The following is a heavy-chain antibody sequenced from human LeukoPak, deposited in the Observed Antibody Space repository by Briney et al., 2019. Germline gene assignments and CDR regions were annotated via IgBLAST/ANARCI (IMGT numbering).Heavy chain of an antibody. CDR1: GYTFTGYY. V-gene: IGHV1-2*02. Sequence: GASVKVSCKASGYTFTGYYIHWVRQAPGQGLEWMGWINPNSGGTNYAQKFQGRVTMTRDTSISTAYMELSRLRSDDTAVYYCARGGAFYDSSGYPNWGQGTLVTVSS. D-gene: IGHD3-22*01. J-gene: IGHJ4*02. CDR2: INPNSGGT. CDR3: ARGGAFYDSSGYPN.